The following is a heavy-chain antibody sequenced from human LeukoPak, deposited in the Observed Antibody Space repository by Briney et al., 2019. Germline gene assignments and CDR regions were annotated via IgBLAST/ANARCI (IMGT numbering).Heavy chain of an antibody. V-gene: IGHV5-51*01. Sequence: TGESLQISCKGSGYSFTSYWIGWVRQMPRKGLEWMGIIYPGDSDTIYSPSFQGQVTISADKPISTAYLQWSSLKASDTAMYYCARRRDPGAFDIWGQGTMVTVSS. CDR2: IYPGDSDT. CDR1: GYSFTSYW. D-gene: IGHD5-24*01. J-gene: IGHJ3*02. CDR3: ARRRDPGAFDI.